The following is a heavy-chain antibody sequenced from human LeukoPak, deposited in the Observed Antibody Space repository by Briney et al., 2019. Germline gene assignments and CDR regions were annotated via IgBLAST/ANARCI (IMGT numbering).Heavy chain of an antibody. CDR2: IYHSGST. J-gene: IGHJ4*02. V-gene: IGHV4-38-2*02. CDR1: GYSISSGYY. Sequence: SETLSLTCTVSGYSISSGYYWGWIRQPPGKGLEWIGSIYHSGSTYYNPSLKSRVTISVDTSKNQFSLKLSSVTAADTAVYYCARDGLVGAEKDDYWGQGALVTVSS. D-gene: IGHD1-26*01. CDR3: ARDGLVGAEKDDY.